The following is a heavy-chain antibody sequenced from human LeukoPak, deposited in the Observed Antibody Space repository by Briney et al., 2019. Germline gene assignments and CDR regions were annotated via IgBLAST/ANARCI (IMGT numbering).Heavy chain of an antibody. Sequence: PSETLSLTCTVSGGSISISIYYWVWIRQPPGKGLECLGSIYYSGSNYYNQSLKSRVTISVDTPKNQLYLKLSSVNAADTAVYYCAREVVRGRNWFDPWGQGTLVTVSS. D-gene: IGHD3-10*01. J-gene: IGHJ5*02. CDR3: AREVVRGRNWFDP. V-gene: IGHV4-39*07. CDR2: IYYSGSN. CDR1: GGSISISIYY.